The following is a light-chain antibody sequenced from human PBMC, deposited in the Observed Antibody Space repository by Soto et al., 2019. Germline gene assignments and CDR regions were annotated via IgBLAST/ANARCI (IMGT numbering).Light chain of an antibody. CDR2: SNN. J-gene: IGLJ2*01. V-gene: IGLV1-44*01. CDR1: SYNIGSNT. Sequence: QPVLTQPPSASGTPGQRVTISCSGSSYNIGSNTVNWYQQLPGTAPKLLIYSNNQRPSGVPDRFSGSKSGTSASLAISGLQSEDEADYYCAAWDDSLNGLVFGGGTKLTVL. CDR3: AAWDDSLNGLV.